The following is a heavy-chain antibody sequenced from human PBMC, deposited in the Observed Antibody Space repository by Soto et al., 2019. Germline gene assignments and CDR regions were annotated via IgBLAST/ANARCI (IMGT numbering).Heavy chain of an antibody. CDR2: IIPIFGTA. D-gene: IGHD1-26*01. V-gene: IGHV1-69*13. CDR3: ARVTQWEPRDYYYYGMDV. J-gene: IGHJ6*02. CDR1: GGTFSSYA. Sequence: SVKVSCKASGGTFSSYAISWVRQAPGQGLEWMGGIIPIFGTANYAQKFQGRVTITADESTSTAYMELSSLRSEDTAVYYCARVTQWEPRDYYYYGMDVWGQRTTVTVPS.